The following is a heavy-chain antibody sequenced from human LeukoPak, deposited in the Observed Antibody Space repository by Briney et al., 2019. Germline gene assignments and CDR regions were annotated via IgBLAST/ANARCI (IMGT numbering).Heavy chain of an antibody. CDR3: ARDYYDSSGTITTSYAFDI. Sequence: GGSLRLSCAASGFTVSSNYMSWVRQAPGKGLEWVSYISSSSSTIYYADSVKGRFTISRDNAKNSLYLQMNSLRAEDTAVYYCARDYYDSSGTITTSYAFDIWGQGTMVTVSS. J-gene: IGHJ3*02. V-gene: IGHV3-48*01. D-gene: IGHD3-22*01. CDR2: ISSSSSTI. CDR1: GFTVSSNY.